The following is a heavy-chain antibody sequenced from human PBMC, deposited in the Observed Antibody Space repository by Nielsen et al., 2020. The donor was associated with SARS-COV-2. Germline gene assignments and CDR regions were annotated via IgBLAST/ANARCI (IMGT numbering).Heavy chain of an antibody. CDR3: ARLQSSTGGGMDV. J-gene: IGHJ6*02. CDR1: GYNFATYS. Sequence: GESLKISCTGSGYNFATYSIAWVRQMPGKGLEWMGAVYPGDSDTRYSPSFQGQVIISFDKSITTAYLQWNSLQASDSAMYYCARLQSSTGGGMDVWGQGTAVTVSS. D-gene: IGHD6-13*01. CDR2: VYPGDSDT. V-gene: IGHV5-51*01.